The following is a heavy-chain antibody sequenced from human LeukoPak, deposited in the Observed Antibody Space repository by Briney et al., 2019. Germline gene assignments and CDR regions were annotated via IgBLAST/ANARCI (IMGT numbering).Heavy chain of an antibody. Sequence: GGSLRLSCAASGFTFSSYSMNWVRQAPGKGLEWVSTISGSGGSTYYADSVKGRFTISRDNSKNTLYLQMNSLRAEDTAVYYCARGGSEPWAAFDIWGQGTMVTVSS. V-gene: IGHV3-23*01. CDR2: ISGSGGST. CDR3: ARGGSEPWAAFDI. J-gene: IGHJ3*02. D-gene: IGHD1-26*01. CDR1: GFTFSSYS.